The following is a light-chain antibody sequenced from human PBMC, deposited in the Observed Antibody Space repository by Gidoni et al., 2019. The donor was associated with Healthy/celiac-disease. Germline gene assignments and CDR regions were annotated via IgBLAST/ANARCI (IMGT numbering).Light chain of an antibody. Sequence: DIVMTQSPISLPVTPGETASISCRSSQSLLHSNGYNYLDWYLQKPGQSPQLLIYLGSNRASGVPYRFSGSGSGTDFTLKISRVEAEDVGVYYCMQALQPPLTFGPGTKVDIK. CDR2: LGS. CDR1: QSLLHSNGYNY. V-gene: IGKV2-28*01. J-gene: IGKJ3*01. CDR3: MQALQPPLT.